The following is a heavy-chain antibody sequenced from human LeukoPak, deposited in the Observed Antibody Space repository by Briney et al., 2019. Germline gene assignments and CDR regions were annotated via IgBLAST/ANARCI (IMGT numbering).Heavy chain of an antibody. V-gene: IGHV3-23*01. CDR1: GFTFSSYS. Sequence: PGGSLRLSCAASGFTFSSYSMGWVRQAPGKGLEWVSSIGGSGSSTYYADSVEGRFTISRDNSQNTLYLQMNSLRAEDTAVYYCAKYGSGSYIDYWGQGTLVTVSS. CDR3: AKYGSGSYIDY. CDR2: IGGSGSST. J-gene: IGHJ4*02. D-gene: IGHD3-10*01.